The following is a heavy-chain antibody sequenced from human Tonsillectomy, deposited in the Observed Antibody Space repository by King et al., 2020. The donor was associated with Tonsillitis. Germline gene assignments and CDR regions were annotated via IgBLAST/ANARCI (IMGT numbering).Heavy chain of an antibody. J-gene: IGHJ5*02. CDR3: ARDPRQYYYDSSGYYGP. CDR1: GYTFTSYG. D-gene: IGHD3-22*01. V-gene: IGHV1-18*04. CDR2: ISAYNGNT. Sequence: QLVQSGAEVKKPGASVKVSCKASGYTFTSYGISWVRQAPGQGLEWMGWISAYNGNTNYAQKLQGRVTMTTDTSTSTAYMELRSLRSDDTAVYYCARDPRQYYYDSSGYYGPWGQGTLVTVSS.